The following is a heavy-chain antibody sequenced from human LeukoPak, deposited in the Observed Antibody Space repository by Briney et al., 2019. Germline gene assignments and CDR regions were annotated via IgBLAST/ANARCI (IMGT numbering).Heavy chain of an antibody. CDR2: INSDGSST. Sequence: GGSLRLSCAASGFTFSSYWMHWVRQAPGKGLVWVSRINSDGSSTSYADSVKGRFTISRDNAKNSLYLQMNSLRAEDTAVYYCARAEYCSGGSCYSAFTFDYWGQGTLVTVSS. D-gene: IGHD2-15*01. V-gene: IGHV3-74*01. CDR1: GFTFSSYW. J-gene: IGHJ4*02. CDR3: ARAEYCSGGSCYSAFTFDY.